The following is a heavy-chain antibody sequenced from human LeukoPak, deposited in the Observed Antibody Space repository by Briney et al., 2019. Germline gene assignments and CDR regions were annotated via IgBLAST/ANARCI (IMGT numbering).Heavy chain of an antibody. J-gene: IGHJ6*02. D-gene: IGHD1-26*01. CDR1: GYSFNSCW. Sequence: GESLKISCKGSGYSFNSCWTAWVRQMPGKDLEWMGIIYPGDSDTTYSPSFQRPLNISADKSISTAYRQWSSLKASDTAMYYCARNGNGMDVWGQGTKVTVSS. V-gene: IGHV5-51*01. CDR3: ARNGNGMDV. CDR2: IYPGDSDT.